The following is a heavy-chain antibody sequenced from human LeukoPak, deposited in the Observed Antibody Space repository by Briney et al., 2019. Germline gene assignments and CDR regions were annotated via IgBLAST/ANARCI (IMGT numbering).Heavy chain of an antibody. CDR2: ISSNGGST. CDR1: GFTFSNYA. CDR3: ARDLRLKELAYCGGDCLDY. V-gene: IGHV3-64*01. J-gene: IGHJ4*02. D-gene: IGHD2-21*02. Sequence: AGGSLRLSCAASGFTFSNYAMHWVRQAPGKGLEYVSAISSNGGSTYYANSVKGRFTISRDNSKNTLYLQMGSLRAEDMAVYYCARDLRLKELAYCGGDCLDYWGQGTLVTVSS.